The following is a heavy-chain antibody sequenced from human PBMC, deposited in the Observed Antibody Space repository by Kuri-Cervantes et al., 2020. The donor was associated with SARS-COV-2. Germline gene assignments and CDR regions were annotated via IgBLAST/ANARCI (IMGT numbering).Heavy chain of an antibody. Sequence: GESLKISCAASGFTLSSYWMSWVRQAPGKGLEWVANIKQDGSEKYYVDSVKGRFTISRDNAKNSLYLQMNSLRAEDTAVYYCARRFHQYRLPHWYFDLWGRGTLVTVSS. CDR2: IKQDGSEK. CDR1: GFTLSSYW. V-gene: IGHV3-7*01. D-gene: IGHD2-2*01. CDR3: ARRFHQYRLPHWYFDL. J-gene: IGHJ2*01.